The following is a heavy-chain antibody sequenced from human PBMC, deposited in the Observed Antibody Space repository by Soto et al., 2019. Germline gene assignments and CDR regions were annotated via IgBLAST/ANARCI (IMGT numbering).Heavy chain of an antibody. CDR3: ARDGYNSFTFGSWFDP. V-gene: IGHV1-69*01. Sequence: QVQLVQSGAEVKKPGSSVKVSCKASGGTFSSYAISWVRQAPGQGLEWMGGIIPIFGTATYAQKFQGRVTITADESTSTAYMELSSLRSEDTAVYYCARDGYNSFTFGSWFDPWGQGTLVTVSS. J-gene: IGHJ5*02. D-gene: IGHD3-16*01. CDR2: IIPIFGTA. CDR1: GGTFSSYA.